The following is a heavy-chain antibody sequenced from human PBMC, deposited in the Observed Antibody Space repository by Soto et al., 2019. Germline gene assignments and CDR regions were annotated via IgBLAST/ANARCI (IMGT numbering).Heavy chain of an antibody. Sequence: GGSLRLSCAASGFTFSSYAMSWVRQAPGKGLEWVSAISGSGGSTYYADSVKGRFTISRDNSKNTLYLKMNSLRAEDTAVYYCAKDPWFGELLETTHFDYWGQGTLVTVSS. V-gene: IGHV3-23*01. CDR2: ISGSGGST. J-gene: IGHJ4*02. CDR1: GFTFSSYA. CDR3: AKDPWFGELLETTHFDY. D-gene: IGHD3-10*01.